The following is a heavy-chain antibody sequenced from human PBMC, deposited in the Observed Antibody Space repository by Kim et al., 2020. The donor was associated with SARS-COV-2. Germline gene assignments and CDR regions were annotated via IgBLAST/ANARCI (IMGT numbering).Heavy chain of an antibody. V-gene: IGHV3-23*01. CDR3: AKHLHVSSVTLYWYFDL. CDR1: PSNAA. Sequence: GGSLRLSCAATPSNAAMSWVRQAPGKGLEWVSGIFGSGSGTYYADSVKGRFTISRNNSKNMVYLQMNNLRVDDTAVYYCAKHLHVSSVTLYWYFDLWGRGTLVTVSS. D-gene: IGHD3-22*01. J-gene: IGHJ2*01. CDR2: IFGSGSGT.